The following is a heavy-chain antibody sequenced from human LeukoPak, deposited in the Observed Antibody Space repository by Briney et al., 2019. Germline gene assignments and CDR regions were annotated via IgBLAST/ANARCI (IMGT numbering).Heavy chain of an antibody. CDR3: ARHLDLTVWSFDH. J-gene: IGHJ4*02. D-gene: IGHD3/OR15-3a*01. CDR1: SGSISSSDFF. Sequence: PSETLSLTCTVSSGSISSSDFFWGWIRQPPGKGLEWIGNIYYSGSTNYSPSLKSRVTISVDTSKNQFSPKVSSVTAADTAVYYCARHLDLTVWSFDHWGQGTLVTVSS. CDR2: IYYSGST. V-gene: IGHV4-39*01.